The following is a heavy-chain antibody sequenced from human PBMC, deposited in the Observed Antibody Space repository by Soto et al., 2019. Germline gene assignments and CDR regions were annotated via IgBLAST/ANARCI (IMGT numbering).Heavy chain of an antibody. J-gene: IGHJ1*01. V-gene: IGHV1-18*01. CDR3: ARGRYEGY. CDR1: GYGFTTYG. D-gene: IGHD1-1*01. Sequence: QVHLVQSGAEVKKPGASVKVSCKGSGYGFTTYGITWVRQAPGQGLEWMAWISAHNGNTNYAQKLQGRVTVTRDTSTSTAYMVLRSLRADATAVYHCARGRYEGYWGQGALVTVSS. CDR2: ISAHNGNT.